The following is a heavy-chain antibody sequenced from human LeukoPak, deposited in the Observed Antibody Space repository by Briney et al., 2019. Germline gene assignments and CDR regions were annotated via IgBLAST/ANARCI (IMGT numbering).Heavy chain of an antibody. CDR1: GGSISSSPYY. CDR2: IYYSGTT. V-gene: IGHV4-39*07. Sequence: SETLTLTCTVSGGSISSSPYYWGWIRQPPGKGLEWIGSIYYSGTTHYNPSLESRVTISVDTSKNQFSLKLASVTAADTAIYYCAKGAGGFSYYNWFDPWGQGTLVTVSS. D-gene: IGHD5-18*01. J-gene: IGHJ5*02. CDR3: AKGAGGFSYYNWFDP.